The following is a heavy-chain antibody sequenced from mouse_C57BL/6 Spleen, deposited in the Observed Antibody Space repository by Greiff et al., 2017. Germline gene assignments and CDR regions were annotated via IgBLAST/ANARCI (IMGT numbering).Heavy chain of an antibody. J-gene: IGHJ1*03. CDR3: ARDYYGSSYNFDV. Sequence: QVQLQQPGAELVRPGTSVKLSCKASGYTFTSYWMHWVKQRPGQGLEWIGVIDPSDSYTNYNQKFKGKATLTVDTSSSTAYMQLSSLTSEDSAVYYCARDYYGSSYNFDVWGTGTTVTVSS. CDR1: GYTFTSYW. CDR2: IDPSDSYT. V-gene: IGHV1-59*01. D-gene: IGHD1-1*01.